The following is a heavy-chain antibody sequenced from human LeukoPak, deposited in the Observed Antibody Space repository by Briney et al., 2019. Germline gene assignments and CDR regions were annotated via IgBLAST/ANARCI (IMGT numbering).Heavy chain of an antibody. CDR2: IYYSVST. D-gene: IGHD1-26*01. J-gene: IGHJ6*03. CDR3: ARDFTDSGSSLVYYYYYYMDV. CDR1: GGSIGSSSYY. V-gene: IGHV4-39*07. Sequence: PSETLSLTCIVSGGSIGSSSYYWGWIRQPPGKGLEWIGTIYYSVSTYYNPSLKSRVTISVDTSKNQFSLKLSSVTAADTAVYYCARDFTDSGSSLVYYYYYYMDVWGKGTTVTVSS.